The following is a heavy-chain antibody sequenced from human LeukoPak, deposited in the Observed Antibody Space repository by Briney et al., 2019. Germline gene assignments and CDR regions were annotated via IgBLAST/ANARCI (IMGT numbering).Heavy chain of an antibody. CDR2: INHSGST. J-gene: IGHJ4*02. CDR1: GGSLSGYY. D-gene: IGHD5-18*01. Sequence: SETLSLTCAVYGGSLSGYYWSWIRQPPGKGLEWIGEINHSGSTNYNPSLKSRVTISVDTSKNQFSLKLSSVTAADTAVYYCATPGYSYGLFDYWGQGTLVTVSS. CDR3: ATPGYSYGLFDY. V-gene: IGHV4-34*01.